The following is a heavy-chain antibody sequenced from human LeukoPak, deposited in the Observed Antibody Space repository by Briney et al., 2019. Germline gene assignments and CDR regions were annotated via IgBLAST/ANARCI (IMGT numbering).Heavy chain of an antibody. Sequence: PGGSLRLSCAASGFTFSSYAMSWVRQAPGKGLEWVSALTASGETTYYADSVKGRFTISRDNSKNTLFLQMNSLSPEDTAVYYCAANGESTDWRWNYWGQGTLITVSS. CDR3: AANGESTDWRWNY. V-gene: IGHV3-23*01. CDR1: GFTFSSYA. J-gene: IGHJ4*02. CDR2: LTASGETT. D-gene: IGHD3-9*01.